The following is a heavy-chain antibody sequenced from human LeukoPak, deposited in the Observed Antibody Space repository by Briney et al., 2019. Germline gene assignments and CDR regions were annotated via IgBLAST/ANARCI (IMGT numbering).Heavy chain of an antibody. CDR2: IYTSGST. D-gene: IGHD6-13*01. Sequence: SETLSLTCTVSGGSISSGSYYWSWIRQPAGTGLEWIGRIYTSGSTNYNPSLKSRVTISVDTSKNQFSLKLSSVTAADTAVYYCASYSSSWYGDWFDPWGQGTLVTVSS. V-gene: IGHV4-61*02. J-gene: IGHJ5*02. CDR1: GGSISSGSYY. CDR3: ASYSSSWYGDWFDP.